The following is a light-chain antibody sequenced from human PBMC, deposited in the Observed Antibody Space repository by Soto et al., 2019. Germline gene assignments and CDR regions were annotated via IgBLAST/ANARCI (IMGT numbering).Light chain of an antibody. CDR3: CSYAGSSTYV. Sequence: QPALTQPASGSGAPGQWSTISCNGTSSDVGSYNLVSWYQQHPGKAPKLMIYEVSKRPSGVSNRFSGSKSGNTASLTISGLQAEDEADYYCCSYAGSSTYVFGTGTKVTVL. V-gene: IGLV2-23*02. CDR1: SSDVGSYNL. J-gene: IGLJ1*01. CDR2: EVS.